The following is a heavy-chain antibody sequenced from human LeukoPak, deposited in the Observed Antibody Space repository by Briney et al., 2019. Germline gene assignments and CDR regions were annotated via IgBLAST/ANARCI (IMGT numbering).Heavy chain of an antibody. V-gene: IGHV4-59*01. CDR2: VSYTGRT. CDR3: ARLLDYDNSGAPDIFDI. Sequence: SETLSLTCSVSGGSISSNYWTWIRQSPGRGLEYIGHVSYTGRTRYNPSLQRRLTISLDTSNNHFSLQPASVSAADTAVYYCARLLDYDNSGAPDIFDIWGQGTMVTVSS. CDR1: GGSISSNY. D-gene: IGHD3-22*01. J-gene: IGHJ3*02.